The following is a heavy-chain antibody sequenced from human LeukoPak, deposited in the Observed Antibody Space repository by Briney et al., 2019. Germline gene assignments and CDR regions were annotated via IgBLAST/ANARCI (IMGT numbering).Heavy chain of an antibody. D-gene: IGHD3-10*01. V-gene: IGHV4-34*12. CDR1: NGSFSGYY. CDR2: IIDTGGT. CDR3: ARRLGTLVRGTAWFDP. Sequence: SETLSLTCGVFNGSFSGYYWTWIRQPPGRGLEWIGDIIDTGGTNYNPFLKSRLTISVDSSKNHFSLRMNFLTAADTAVYYCARRLGTLVRGTAWFDPWGQGTLVTVSS. J-gene: IGHJ5*02.